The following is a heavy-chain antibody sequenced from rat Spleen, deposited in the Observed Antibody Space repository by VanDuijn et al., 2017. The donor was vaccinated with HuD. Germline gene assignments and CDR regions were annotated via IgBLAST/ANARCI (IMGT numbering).Heavy chain of an antibody. D-gene: IGHD1-11*01. Sequence: EVQLVESGGGLVQPGRSLKLSCVASGFTFNNYWMTCVRQAPKKGLEWVASISYEGSSTYYGDSVKGRFTISRDNAKSSLYLQMDSLRSADTATYYCARRHYGYTDYFDYWGQGVMVTVSS. V-gene: IGHV5-22*01. CDR1: GFTFNNYW. CDR3: ARRHYGYTDYFDY. CDR2: ISYEGSST. J-gene: IGHJ2*01.